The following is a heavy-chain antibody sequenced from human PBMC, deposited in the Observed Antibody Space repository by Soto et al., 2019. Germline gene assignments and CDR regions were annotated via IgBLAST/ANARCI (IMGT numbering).Heavy chain of an antibody. CDR3: AKHRLASPLDP. Sequence: PGGSLRLSCAASGFTFSSYGMHWVRQAPGKGLEWVAVISDDGSNKYYADSVKGRFTISRDNSKNTLYLQINSLRAEDTAVYYWAKHRLASPLDPWGQGTQVTVSS. V-gene: IGHV3-30*18. J-gene: IGHJ5*02. D-gene: IGHD6-6*01. CDR1: GFTFSSYG. CDR2: ISDDGSNK.